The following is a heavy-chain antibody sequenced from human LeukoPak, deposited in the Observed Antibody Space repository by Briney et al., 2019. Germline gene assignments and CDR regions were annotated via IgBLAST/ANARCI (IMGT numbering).Heavy chain of an antibody. J-gene: IGHJ4*02. CDR2: ISSSGSTI. Sequence: GGSLRLSCAASGFTFSSYEMNWVRQAPGKGLEWVSYISSSGSTIYYADSVKGRFTISRDNAKNSLYLQMNSLRAEDTAVYYCARDRDPYGSGSYYNGGGYWGQGTLVTVSS. V-gene: IGHV3-48*03. CDR1: GFTFSSYE. D-gene: IGHD3-10*01. CDR3: ARDRDPYGSGSYYNGGGY.